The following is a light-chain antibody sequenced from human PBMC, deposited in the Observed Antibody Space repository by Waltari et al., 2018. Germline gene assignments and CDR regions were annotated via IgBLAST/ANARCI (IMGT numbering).Light chain of an antibody. J-gene: IGLJ1*01. Sequence: QSVLTQPPSVSGAPGQRVTISCTGTSSNIGARYDVHWYQQLPGTAPKLLIYGYNNRPAGVPDRFSGSKSGTSASLAITGLQAEDEADYYCQSYDSSLSGFYVFGTGTKVTVL. CDR1: SSNIGARYD. CDR3: QSYDSSLSGFYV. CDR2: GYN. V-gene: IGLV1-40*01.